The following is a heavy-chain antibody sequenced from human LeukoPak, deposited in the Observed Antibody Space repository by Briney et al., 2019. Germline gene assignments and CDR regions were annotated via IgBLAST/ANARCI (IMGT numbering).Heavy chain of an antibody. J-gene: IGHJ4*02. CDR3: ARSLYSNYGGYYFDY. Sequence: SETLSLTCAVSGGSISSGGYSWSWIRQPPGKGLEWIGYIYHSGSTYYNPSLKSRVTISVDRSKNQFSLKLSSVTAADTAVYYCARSLYSNYGGYYFDYWGQGTLVTVSS. CDR1: GGSISSGGYS. D-gene: IGHD4-11*01. V-gene: IGHV4-30-2*01. CDR2: IYHSGST.